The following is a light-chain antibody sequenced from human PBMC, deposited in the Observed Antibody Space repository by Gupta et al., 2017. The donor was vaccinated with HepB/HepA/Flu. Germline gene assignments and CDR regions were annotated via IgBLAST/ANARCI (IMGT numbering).Light chain of an antibody. V-gene: IGKV1-39*01. CDR1: HSISSY. CDR3: QHSDTNLIYT. CDR2: AAS. Sequence: DVHMTESPSSLSASVGDRVTITCRASHSISSYLHSYPQTSWKSPKLLIYAASSWPSGVPARFSGSGSGTDFTLTINSLQPEDIATYYCQHSDTNLIYTFGPGTKMEIK. J-gene: IGKJ2*01.